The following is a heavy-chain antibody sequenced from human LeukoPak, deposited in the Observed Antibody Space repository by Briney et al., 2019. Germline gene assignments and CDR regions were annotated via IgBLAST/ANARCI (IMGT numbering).Heavy chain of an antibody. D-gene: IGHD4-17*01. CDR1: GFTFSSYW. CDR2: IKQDGSEK. CDR3: ARGGDYGVKIDY. J-gene: IGHJ4*02. V-gene: IGHV3-7*03. Sequence: GGSLRLSCAASGFTFSSYWMSWVRQAPGKGLEWVANIKQDGSEKYYVDSVKGRFTISRDNSKNTLYLQMNSLRAEDTAIYYCARGGDYGVKIDYWGQGTLVTVSS.